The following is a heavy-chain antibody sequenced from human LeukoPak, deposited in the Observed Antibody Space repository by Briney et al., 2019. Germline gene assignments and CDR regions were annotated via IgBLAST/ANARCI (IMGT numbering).Heavy chain of an antibody. Sequence: SETLSLTCTVSGGSTSTYYWSWIRQPPGKGLEWIADISDSGGTNYNPSLESRVTVSIDSSKNQFSLKLSSVTAADTAVFYCARSPHSSAWYEKWFDPWGQGTLVTVSS. CDR2: ISDSGGT. V-gene: IGHV4-59*12. CDR1: GGSTSTYY. D-gene: IGHD6-19*01. CDR3: ARSPHSSAWYEKWFDP. J-gene: IGHJ5*02.